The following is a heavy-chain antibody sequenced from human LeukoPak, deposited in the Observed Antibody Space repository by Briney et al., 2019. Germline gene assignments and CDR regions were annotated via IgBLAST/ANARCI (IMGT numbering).Heavy chain of an antibody. CDR2: IIPIFGTA. D-gene: IGHD6-6*01. J-gene: IGHJ4*02. V-gene: IGHV1-69*06. Sequence: ASVKVSCKASGGTFSSYAISWVRQAPGQGLEWMGGIIPIFGTANYAQKFQGRVTITADKSTSTAYMELSSLRSEDTAVYYCARDISYSSSSGHFDYWGQGTLVTVSS. CDR3: ARDISYSSSSGHFDY. CDR1: GGTFSSYA.